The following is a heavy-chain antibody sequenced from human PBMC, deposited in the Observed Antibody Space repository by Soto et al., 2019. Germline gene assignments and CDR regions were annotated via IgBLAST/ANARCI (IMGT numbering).Heavy chain of an antibody. J-gene: IGHJ4*02. V-gene: IGHV3-7*01. CDR1: GFTFRSYG. CDR3: VKAWYNDVWGYYFDY. Sequence: EVQLVESGGGLVQPGGSLRPSCAASGFTFRSYGRPWVGQAPGKGLEWVANIKEDGSGKYYVDSVKGRFTISRDNTKNSLYLQLNSLRAEDTATYYCVKAWYNDVWGYYFDYWGQGTLVTVSS. D-gene: IGHD3-10*02. CDR2: IKEDGSGK.